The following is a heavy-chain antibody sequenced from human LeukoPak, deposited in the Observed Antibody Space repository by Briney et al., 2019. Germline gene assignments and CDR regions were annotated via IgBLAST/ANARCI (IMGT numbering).Heavy chain of an antibody. CDR2: INPNSGGT. Sequence: ASAKVSCKASGYTFTGYYMHWVRQAPGQGLEWMGWINPNSGGTNYAQKFQGRVTMTRDTSISTAYMELSRLRSDDTAVYYCARVGRSLGYCSGGSCYPLDYWGQGTLVTVSS. V-gene: IGHV1-2*02. CDR3: ARVGRSLGYCSGGSCYPLDY. CDR1: GYTFTGYY. J-gene: IGHJ4*02. D-gene: IGHD2-15*01.